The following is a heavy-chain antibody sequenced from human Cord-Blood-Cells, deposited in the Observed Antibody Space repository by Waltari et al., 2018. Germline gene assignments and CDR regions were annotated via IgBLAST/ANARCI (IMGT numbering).Heavy chain of an antibody. Sequence: QVQLVESGGGVVQPGRSLRLSCAASGFTFSSYAMHWVRQAPGQGLEWVAVISYDGSNKYYADSVKGRFTISRDNSKNTLYLQMNSLRAEDTAVYYCARDDSLWFGELLGRFDYWGQGTLVTVSS. CDR3: ARDDSLWFGELLGRFDY. V-gene: IGHV3-30*04. CDR2: ISYDGSNK. J-gene: IGHJ4*02. CDR1: GFTFSSYA. D-gene: IGHD3-10*01.